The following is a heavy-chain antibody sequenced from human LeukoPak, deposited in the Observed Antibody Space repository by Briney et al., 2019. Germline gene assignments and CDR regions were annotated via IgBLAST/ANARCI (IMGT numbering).Heavy chain of an antibody. CDR2: TYYRSKWYN. CDR3: AREYLGGYLIY. V-gene: IGHV6-1*01. Sequence: SQTLSLTCAISGDSVSSNTAAWTWIRQSPSRGLEWLGRTYYRSKWYNEYEVSVKSRITTTPDTSKNQSSLQLNSVTPEDTAVYYCAREYLGGYLIYWGQGTLVTVSS. J-gene: IGHJ4*02. CDR1: GDSVSSNTAA. D-gene: IGHD3-16*02.